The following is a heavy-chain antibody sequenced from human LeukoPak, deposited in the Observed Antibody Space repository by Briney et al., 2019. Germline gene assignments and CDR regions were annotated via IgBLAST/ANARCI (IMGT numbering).Heavy chain of an antibody. CDR3: ARELGNYFDY. CDR1: GYTFTSYY. V-gene: IGHV1-46*01. J-gene: IGHJ4*02. CDR2: INPSGGST. Sequence: ASVKVSCKASGYTFTSYYMHWVRQAPGQGLEWMGIINPSGGSTSCAQKFQGRVTMTTHTSTSTAYMELRALTSDDTAMYYCARELGNYFDYWGQGTLVTVSS. D-gene: IGHD3-16*01.